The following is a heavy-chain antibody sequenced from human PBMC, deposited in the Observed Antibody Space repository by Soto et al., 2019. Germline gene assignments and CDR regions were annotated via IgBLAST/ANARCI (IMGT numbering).Heavy chain of an antibody. V-gene: IGHV1-3*01. Sequence: ASVKVSCKASGYTFTSYAMHWVRQAPGQRLEWMGWFNAGNGNTKYSQKFQGRVTITRDTSASTAYMELSSLRSEDTAVYYCARGADSFYYDSSGYDAFDIWGQGTMVTVSS. CDR3: ARGADSFYYDSSGYDAFDI. D-gene: IGHD3-22*01. CDR2: FNAGNGNT. J-gene: IGHJ3*02. CDR1: GYTFTSYA.